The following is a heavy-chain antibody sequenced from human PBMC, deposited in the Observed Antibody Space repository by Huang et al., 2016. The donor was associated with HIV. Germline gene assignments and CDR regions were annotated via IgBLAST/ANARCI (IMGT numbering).Heavy chain of an antibody. CDR1: GFTFDNHA. V-gene: IGHV3-30*04. J-gene: IGHJ6*03. CDR2: ISYEVSND. D-gene: IGHD3-9*01. Sequence: QVQLVESGGGVVQPGRSLRLYCTASGFTFDNHAMHWVRQAPGKGWECVAVISYEVSNDFYADSVKGRFTISRDNSKNTLFLQLASLRADDTAVYYCARGPFDLYYYYMDVWGIGTTVTVSS. CDR3: ARGPFDLYYYYMDV.